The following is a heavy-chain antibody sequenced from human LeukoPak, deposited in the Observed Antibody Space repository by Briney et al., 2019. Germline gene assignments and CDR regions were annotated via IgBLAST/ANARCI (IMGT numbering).Heavy chain of an antibody. CDR2: IYSDATNQ. CDR3: AKDAQRGFDYSNSLES. J-gene: IGHJ4*02. V-gene: IGHV3-33*06. Sequence: QPGKSLTLSCVASQFTFSHFGMHWVRQAPGKGLEWGAIIYSDATNQYYADSVKGRFTISRDNSRNTVYLQMNSLRAEDTAVYFCAKDAQRGFDYSNSLESWGQGTLVTVSS. CDR1: QFTFSHFG. D-gene: IGHD4-11*01.